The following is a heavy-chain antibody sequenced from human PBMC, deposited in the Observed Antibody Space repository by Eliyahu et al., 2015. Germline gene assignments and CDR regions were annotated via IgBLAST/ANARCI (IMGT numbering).Heavy chain of an antibody. Sequence: QVQLQQWGAGLLKPSETLSLTCAVYGGSFSGYYWSWIRQPPGKGLEWIGEINHSGSTNYNPSLKSRVTISVDTSKNQFSLKLSSVTAADTAVYYCASWTTDVGGWFDPWGQGTLVTVSS. CDR3: ASWTTDVGGWFDP. J-gene: IGHJ5*02. V-gene: IGHV4-34*01. CDR2: INHSGST. D-gene: IGHD1-1*01. CDR1: GGSFSGYY.